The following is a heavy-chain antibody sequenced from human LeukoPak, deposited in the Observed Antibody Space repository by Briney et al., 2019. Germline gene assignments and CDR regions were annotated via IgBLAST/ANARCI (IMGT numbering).Heavy chain of an antibody. J-gene: IGHJ6*03. D-gene: IGHD2-21*02. CDR2: IYSSGST. V-gene: IGHV4-4*07. Sequence: SETLSLTCTVSGGSISTYYWSWIRQPAGKGLEWIGRIYSSGSTNYNPSLKSRVTMSVDTSKNQFSLKLSSVTAADTAVYYCASSYCGGDCPPDYYYYYLYMDVWGEGTTVTVSS. CDR3: ASSYCGGDCPPDYYYYYLYMDV. CDR1: GGSISTYY.